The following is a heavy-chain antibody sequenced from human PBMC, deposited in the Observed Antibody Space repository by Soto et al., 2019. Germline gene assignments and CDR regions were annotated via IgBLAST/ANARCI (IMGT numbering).Heavy chain of an antibody. J-gene: IGHJ6*03. V-gene: IGHV3-33*01. CDR3: ARDRQQLGTHYYYYMDV. Sequence: GGSLRLSCAASGFTFSNYGMHWVRQAPGKGLECVAFIWYDGSSEYYADSVKGRFTISRDNSKNTLYLQMNSLRAEDTAVYYCARDRQQLGTHYYYYMDVWGKGTTVTVSS. CDR2: IWYDGSSE. D-gene: IGHD6-13*01. CDR1: GFTFSNYG.